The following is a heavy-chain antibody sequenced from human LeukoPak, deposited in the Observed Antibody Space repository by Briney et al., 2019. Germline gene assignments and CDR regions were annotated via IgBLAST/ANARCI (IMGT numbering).Heavy chain of an antibody. D-gene: IGHD6-13*01. CDR1: GFTFSGYG. J-gene: IGHJ4*02. CDR3: AKYPSSSWYAVDY. CDR2: ISYDGSNK. Sequence: QPGGSLRLSCAASGFTFSGYGMHWVRQAPGKGLEWVAVISYDGSNKYYADSVKGRFTISRDNSKNTLYLQMNSLRAEDTAVYYCAKYPSSSWYAVDYWGQGTLVTVSS. V-gene: IGHV3-30*18.